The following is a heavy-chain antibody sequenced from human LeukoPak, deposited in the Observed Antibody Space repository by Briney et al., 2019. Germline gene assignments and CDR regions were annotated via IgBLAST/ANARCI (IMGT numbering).Heavy chain of an antibody. CDR1: GGSISSSGYY. D-gene: IGHD3-22*01. V-gene: IGHV4-39*07. J-gene: IGHJ4*02. Sequence: SETLSLTCTVSGGSISSSGYYWGWIRQPPGRGLEWIGSIYYSGSTYYNPSLKSRVTISVDTSKNQFSLKLSSVTAADTAVYYCAFRSYYDSSGYYEYYFDYWGQGTLVTVSS. CDR3: AFRSYYDSSGYYEYYFDY. CDR2: IYYSGST.